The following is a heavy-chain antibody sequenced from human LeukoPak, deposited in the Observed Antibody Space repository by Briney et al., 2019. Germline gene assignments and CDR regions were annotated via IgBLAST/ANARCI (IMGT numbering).Heavy chain of an antibody. D-gene: IGHD6-6*01. J-gene: IGHJ5*02. V-gene: IGHV4-4*09. Sequence: SETLSLTCTVSGGSISSYYWSWIRQPPGKGLEWIGYIYTSGSTNYNPPLKSRVTISVDTSKNQFSLKLSSVTAADTAVYYCARHVSRGGSSNWFDPWGQGTLVTVSS. CDR2: IYTSGST. CDR3: ARHVSRGGSSNWFDP. CDR1: GGSISSYY.